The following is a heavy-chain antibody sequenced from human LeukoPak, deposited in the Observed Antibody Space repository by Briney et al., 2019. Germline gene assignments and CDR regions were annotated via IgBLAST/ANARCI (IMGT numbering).Heavy chain of an antibody. J-gene: IGHJ4*02. D-gene: IGHD3-10*01. CDR1: GFTVSSNY. V-gene: IGHV3-66*01. CDR2: IYSGGST. CDR3: AREYGSGSYYGY. Sequence: GGSLRLSCAASGFTVSSNYMGWVRQAPGKGLEWVSVIYSGGSTYYADSVKGRFTISRDNSKNTLYLQMNSLRAEDTAVYYCAREYGSGSYYGYWGQGTLVTVSS.